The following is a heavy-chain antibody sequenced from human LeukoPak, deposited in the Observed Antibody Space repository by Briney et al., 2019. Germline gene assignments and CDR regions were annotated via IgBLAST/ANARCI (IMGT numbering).Heavy chain of an antibody. V-gene: IGHV3-23*01. CDR2: ISGGGGST. CDR1: GFTFSSYA. Sequence: PGGSLRLSCAASGFTFSSYAMSWVRQAPGKGLEWVSAISGGGGSTYYADSVKGRFTISRDNSKNTLYLQMNSLRAEDTAVYYCAKSWVSGGVPDAFDIWGQGTMVTVSS. J-gene: IGHJ3*02. D-gene: IGHD2-15*01. CDR3: AKSWVSGGVPDAFDI.